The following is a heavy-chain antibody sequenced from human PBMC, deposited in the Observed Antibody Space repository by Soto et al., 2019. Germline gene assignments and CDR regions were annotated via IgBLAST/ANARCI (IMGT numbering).Heavy chain of an antibody. Sequence: SETLSLTCTVSDDSITGSPYFWGWIRQPPGKGLEWIGNIHSNGTTYYNPSLKTRVSLSIDASKNLFSLQLTPVTAADTAVFYCERQYRSPGFGPWGRGTLVTVSS. V-gene: IGHV4-39*01. D-gene: IGHD3-16*01. CDR3: ERQYRSPGFGP. J-gene: IGHJ5*02. CDR2: IHSNGTT. CDR1: DDSITGSPYF.